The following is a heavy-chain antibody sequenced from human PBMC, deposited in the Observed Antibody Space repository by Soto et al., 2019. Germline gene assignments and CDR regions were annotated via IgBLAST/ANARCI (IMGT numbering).Heavy chain of an antibody. Sequence: GASVKVSCKVSGYTLTELSMHWVRQAPGKGLEWMGGFDPEDGETIYAQKFQGRVTMTEDTSTDTAYMELSSLRSEDTAVYYCATGPVVDTPRGNSGFDYWGQGTLVTVSS. CDR3: ATGPVVDTPRGNSGFDY. CDR2: FDPEDGET. V-gene: IGHV1-24*01. CDR1: GYTLTELS. D-gene: IGHD2-15*01. J-gene: IGHJ4*02.